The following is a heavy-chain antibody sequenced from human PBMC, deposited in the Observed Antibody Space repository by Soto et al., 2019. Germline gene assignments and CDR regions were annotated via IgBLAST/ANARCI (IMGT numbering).Heavy chain of an antibody. CDR2: ISGSGGST. J-gene: IGHJ6*02. Sequence: GGSLRLSCAASGFTFSSYAMSWVRQAPGKGLEWVSAISGSGGSTYYADSVKGRFTISRDNSKNTLYLQMNSLRAEDTALYYCAKNQAANGSGLTRYYYYYGMDVWGQGTTVTVSS. CDR3: AKNQAANGSGLTRYYYYYGMDV. CDR1: GFTFSSYA. V-gene: IGHV3-23*01. D-gene: IGHD3-10*01.